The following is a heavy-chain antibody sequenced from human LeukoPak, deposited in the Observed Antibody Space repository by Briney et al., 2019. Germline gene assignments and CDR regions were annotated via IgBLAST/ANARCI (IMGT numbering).Heavy chain of an antibody. J-gene: IGHJ4*02. Sequence: ASVKVSCKASGYTFTGYYMHWVRQAPGQGLEWMGRINPNSGGTNYAQKFQGRVTMTRDTSISTAYMELSRLRSDDTAVYYCARVPVYSSSWGGNDYWGQGTPVTVSS. V-gene: IGHV1-2*06. D-gene: IGHD6-13*01. CDR2: INPNSGGT. CDR1: GYTFTGYY. CDR3: ARVPVYSSSWGGNDY.